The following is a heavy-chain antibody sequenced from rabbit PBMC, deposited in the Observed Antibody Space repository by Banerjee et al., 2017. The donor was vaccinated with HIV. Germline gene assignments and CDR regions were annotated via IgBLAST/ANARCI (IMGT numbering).Heavy chain of an antibody. J-gene: IGHJ4*01. CDR2: INTISGDT. CDR1: GFDFSSHG. V-gene: IGHV1S40*01. D-gene: IGHD4-1*01. Sequence: QSLEESGGDLVKPGGSLKLSCKASGFDFSSHGVSWVRQAPGKGLEWIACINTISGDTVYATWAKGRFTISKASWTTVTLQMTSLTAADTASYFCARDLAGVIGWNFNLWGPGTLVTVS. CDR3: ARDLAGVIGWNFNL.